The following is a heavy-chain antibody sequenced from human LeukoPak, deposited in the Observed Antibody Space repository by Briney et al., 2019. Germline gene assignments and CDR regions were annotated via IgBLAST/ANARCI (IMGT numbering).Heavy chain of an antibody. J-gene: IGHJ4*02. CDR2: ISYDGSNK. V-gene: IGHV3-30-3*01. Sequence: GGSLRLSCAASGFTFSSYAMHWVRQAPGKGLEWVAVISYDGSNKYYADSVKGRFTISRDNSKNTLYLQMNSLRAEDTAVYYCARSMVQGVIPPTEYWGQGTLVTVSS. CDR1: GFTFSSYA. CDR3: ARSMVQGVIPPTEY. D-gene: IGHD3-10*01.